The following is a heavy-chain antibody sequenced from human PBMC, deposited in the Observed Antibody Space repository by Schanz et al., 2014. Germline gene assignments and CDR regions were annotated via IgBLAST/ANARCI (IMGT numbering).Heavy chain of an antibody. CDR2: ISGSGGST. V-gene: IGHV3-23*04. D-gene: IGHD2-2*01. Sequence: EQLVESGGGLVKPGGSLRLSCAASGFTFSSYAMSWVRQAPGKGLEWVSGISGSGGSTYYADSVKGRFTISRDNSKNTLYLQMNSLRAEDTAVYYCAKDLLYGAPMPLNHLDYWGQGTLXTVSS. CDR3: AKDLLYGAPMPLNHLDY. CDR1: GFTFSSYA. J-gene: IGHJ4*02.